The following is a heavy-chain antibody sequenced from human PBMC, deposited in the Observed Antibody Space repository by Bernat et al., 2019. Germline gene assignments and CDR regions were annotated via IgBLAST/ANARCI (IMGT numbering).Heavy chain of an antibody. J-gene: IGHJ6*03. Sequence: EVQLLESGGGLVQPGGSLRLSCAASGFTFSNYAMNWVRQAPGKGLEWVSAITDSGGGTYYADSVRGRFTISRDNSKNTFYLQMNSLRSEDTALYYCAKPQVPAASYYYYYYMDVWGKGTMVTVSS. D-gene: IGHD2-2*01. CDR1: GFTFSNYA. CDR3: AKPQVPAASYYYYYYMDV. CDR2: ITDSGGGT. V-gene: IGHV3-23*01.